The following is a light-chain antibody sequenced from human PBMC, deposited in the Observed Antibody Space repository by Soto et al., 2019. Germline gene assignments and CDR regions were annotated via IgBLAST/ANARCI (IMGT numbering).Light chain of an antibody. J-gene: IGKJ1*01. Sequence: KVMKQSLATLSVCPGERATLSCRASQSVSSNLAWYQQKPGQAPRLLIYGASTRATGIPARFSGSGSGTEFTLTISILQSEDFAVYYCQQYNNGPPVTFGQGTKV. CDR1: QSVSSN. CDR3: QQYNNGPPVT. CDR2: GAS. V-gene: IGKV3-15*01.